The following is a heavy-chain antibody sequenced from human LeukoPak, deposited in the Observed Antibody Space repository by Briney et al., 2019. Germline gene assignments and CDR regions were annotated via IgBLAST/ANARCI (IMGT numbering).Heavy chain of an antibody. CDR1: GYTFTSYY. V-gene: IGHV1-46*01. J-gene: IGHJ4*02. CDR3: ARERIDCYGSGSYSIDY. D-gene: IGHD3-10*01. CDR2: INPSGGST. Sequence: ASVKVSCKASGYTFTSYYMHWVRQAPGQGLEWMGIINPSGGSTSYAQKFQGRVTMTRDTSTSTVYMELSSLRSEDTAVCYCARERIDCYGSGSYSIDYWGQGTLVTVSS.